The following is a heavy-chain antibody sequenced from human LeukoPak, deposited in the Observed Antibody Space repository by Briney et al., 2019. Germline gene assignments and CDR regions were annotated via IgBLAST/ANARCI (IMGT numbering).Heavy chain of an antibody. Sequence: SETLSLTCPVSGGSVSSSRYYWGWIRQPPGKGLEWIGSIYHSGSTYYNPSLKSRVTISVDTSKNQFSLKLSSVTAADTAVYYCARAPYGDPFYWGQGTLVTVSS. J-gene: IGHJ4*02. D-gene: IGHD4-17*01. CDR3: ARAPYGDPFY. CDR2: IYHSGST. CDR1: GGSVSSSRYY. V-gene: IGHV4-39*07.